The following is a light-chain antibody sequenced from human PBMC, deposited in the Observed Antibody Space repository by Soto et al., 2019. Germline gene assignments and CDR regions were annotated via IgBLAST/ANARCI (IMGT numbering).Light chain of an antibody. CDR3: QQYGSSPRT. CDR2: GIS. Sequence: SPGALSLYQGERATLYCRASQTVTRSYLAWYQHKPGQAPRLLISGISRRAPGIPDRFSGSGSGTDFTLTISRLEPEDFAVYYCQQYGSSPRTFGQGTKVDIK. CDR1: QTVTRSY. V-gene: IGKV3-20*01. J-gene: IGKJ1*01.